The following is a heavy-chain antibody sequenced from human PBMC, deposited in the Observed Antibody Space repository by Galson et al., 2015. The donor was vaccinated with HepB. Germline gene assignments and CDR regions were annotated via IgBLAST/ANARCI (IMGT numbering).Heavy chain of an antibody. J-gene: IGHJ4*02. CDR1: GYTFTRYG. Sequence: SVKVSCKASGYTFTRYGISWVRQAPGQGLEWMGWISAYNANTNYAQKLQGRVTMTTDTSTSTAYMDLRSLRSDDTAVYYCARERSSGWYGFDYWGQGTLVTVSS. CDR2: ISAYNANT. V-gene: IGHV1-18*01. CDR3: ARERSSGWYGFDY. D-gene: IGHD6-19*01.